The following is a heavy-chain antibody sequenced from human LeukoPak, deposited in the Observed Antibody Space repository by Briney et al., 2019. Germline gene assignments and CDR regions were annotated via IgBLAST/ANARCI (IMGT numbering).Heavy chain of an antibody. D-gene: IGHD2-2*01. CDR1: GFTFSSYA. J-gene: IGHJ4*02. CDR3: ARDEYLWVVIQLGLFDY. CDR2: ISSDRNNK. V-gene: IGHV3-30-3*01. Sequence: GGSLRLSCAASGFTFSSYAMHWVRQAPGKGLEWVAAISSDRNNKYYADSVKGRFTISRDNSKNTLYLQMNSLRAEDTAVYYCARDEYLWVVIQLGLFDYWGQGTLVTVSS.